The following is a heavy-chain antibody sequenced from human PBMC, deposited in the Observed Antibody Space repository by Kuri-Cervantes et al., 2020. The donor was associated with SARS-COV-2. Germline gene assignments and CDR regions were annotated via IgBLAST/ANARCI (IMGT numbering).Heavy chain of an antibody. CDR2: IYTSGST. V-gene: IGHV4-61*02. CDR1: GGPISSGSYY. D-gene: IGHD1-26*01. Sequence: LRLSCTVSGGPISSGSYYWSWIRQPAGKGLEWIGRIYTSGSTNYNPSLKSRVTISVDTSKNQFSLKLSSVTAADTAVYYCARGTVGAPGGSMDVWGQGTTVTVSS. CDR3: ARGTVGAPGGSMDV. J-gene: IGHJ6*02.